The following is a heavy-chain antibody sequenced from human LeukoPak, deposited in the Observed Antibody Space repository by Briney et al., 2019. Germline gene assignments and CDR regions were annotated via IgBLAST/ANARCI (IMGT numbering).Heavy chain of an antibody. CDR1: GDSIGTYY. CDR3: ATLPRSYYDFWSGPAPHFDY. CDR2: VHYTGST. D-gene: IGHD3-3*01. J-gene: IGHJ4*02. V-gene: IGHV4-59*08. Sequence: PSETLSLTCTVSGDSIGTYYWTWIRQPPGKGLEWIAYVHYTGSTNYNPSLKSRVTISIDTSKNQFSLELSSVTAADTAVYYCATLPRSYYDFWSGPAPHFDYWGQGTLVTVSS.